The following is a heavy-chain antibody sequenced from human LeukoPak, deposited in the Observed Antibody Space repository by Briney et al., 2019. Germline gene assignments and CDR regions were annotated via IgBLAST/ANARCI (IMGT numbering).Heavy chain of an antibody. V-gene: IGHV4-59*08. CDR1: GGSISSYY. Sequence: SETLSLTCTVSGGSISSYYWSWIRQPPGKGLEWIGYIFYSGSTNYNPSLKSRVTISVDTSKNQFSLKLSSVTAADTAVYYCARRSNWFDPWGQGTLVTVSS. J-gene: IGHJ5*02. CDR2: IFYSGST. CDR3: ARRSNWFDP.